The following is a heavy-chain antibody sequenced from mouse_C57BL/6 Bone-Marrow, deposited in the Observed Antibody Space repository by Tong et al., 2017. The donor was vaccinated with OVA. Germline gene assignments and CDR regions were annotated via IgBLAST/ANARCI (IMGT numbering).Heavy chain of an antibody. CDR1: GFTFSSYA. J-gene: IGHJ4*01. V-gene: IGHV5-4*01. CDR2: ISDGGSYT. CDR3: YYAMDY. Sequence: EVQLQESGGGLVQPGGSLKLSCAASGFTFSSYAMSWVRQTPEKRLEWVATISDGGSYTYYPDNVKGRFTISRDNAKNNLYLQMSHLKSEDTAMYSFYYAMDYWGQGTSVTVSS.